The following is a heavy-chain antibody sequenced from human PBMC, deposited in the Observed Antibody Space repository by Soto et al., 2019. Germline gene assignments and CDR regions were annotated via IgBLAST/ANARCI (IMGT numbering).Heavy chain of an antibody. J-gene: IGHJ6*02. Sequence: SVKVSCKASGGTFSSYAISWVRQAPGQGLEWIGWIVVVSGSTNYARQFQGRVAISRDTSSSTAYLDLYDLKSDDTAVYFCSADHPHMAMGWPVWGQGTTVTVSS. CDR2: IVVVSGST. D-gene: IGHD1-26*01. CDR1: GGTFSSYA. V-gene: IGHV1-58*02. CDR3: SADHPHMAMGWPV.